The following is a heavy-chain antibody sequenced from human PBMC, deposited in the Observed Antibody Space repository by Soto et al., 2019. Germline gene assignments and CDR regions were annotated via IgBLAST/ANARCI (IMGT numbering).Heavy chain of an antibody. D-gene: IGHD4-17*01. CDR3: ARDDDYGDYELSY. V-gene: IGHV1-2*04. Sequence: ASVMVSCKASGYTFTGYYMHWVRQPPGQGLEWMGWINPNSGGTNYAQKFQGWVTITRDTYISTAYMELSRLRYDDTAVYYCARDDDYGDYELSYWGQGTLVTVSS. CDR1: GYTFTGYY. CDR2: INPNSGGT. J-gene: IGHJ4*02.